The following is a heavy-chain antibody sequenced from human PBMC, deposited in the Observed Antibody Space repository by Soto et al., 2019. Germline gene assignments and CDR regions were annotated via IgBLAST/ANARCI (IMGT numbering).Heavy chain of an antibody. J-gene: IGHJ6*02. CDR1: GFTFSSYG. CDR2: IWYDGSNK. CDR3: ASEDFWSGYYGWAPDGMDV. D-gene: IGHD3-3*01. V-gene: IGHV3-33*01. Sequence: PGGSLRLSCAASGFTFSSYGMHWVRQAPGKGLEWVAVIWYDGSNKYYADSVKGRFTISRDNSKNTLYLQMNSLRAEDTAVYYCASEDFWSGYYGWAPDGMDVWGQGTTVTVSS.